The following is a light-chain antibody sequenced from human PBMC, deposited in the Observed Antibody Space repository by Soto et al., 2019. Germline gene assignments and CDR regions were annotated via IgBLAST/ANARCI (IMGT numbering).Light chain of an antibody. Sequence: QSVLTQPPSVSAAPGQKVTISCSGGSSNIGKNFVSWYQQFPGTAPKLLIYDSDKRPSEIPDRFSGSKSGTSATLGITGLQTGDEADYYCGTWDNSLSAVYVFGTGTKVTVL. CDR1: SSNIGKNF. V-gene: IGLV1-51*01. J-gene: IGLJ1*01. CDR3: GTWDNSLSAVYV. CDR2: DSD.